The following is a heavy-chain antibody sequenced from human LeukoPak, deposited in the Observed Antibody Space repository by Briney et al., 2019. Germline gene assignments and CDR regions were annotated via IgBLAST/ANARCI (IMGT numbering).Heavy chain of an antibody. D-gene: IGHD4-23*01. CDR1: GYNFPTYW. CDR2: IYPDDSDI. J-gene: IGHJ4*02. V-gene: IGHV5-51*01. Sequence: GESLKISCKGSGYNFPTYWIAWVRQMPGKGLEWMGIIYPDDSDIRYSPSFQGQVTISADKSINTAYLQWSRLKATGTAMFYCARLDYGGSEVVDYWGQGTLVTVSS. CDR3: ARLDYGGSEVVDY.